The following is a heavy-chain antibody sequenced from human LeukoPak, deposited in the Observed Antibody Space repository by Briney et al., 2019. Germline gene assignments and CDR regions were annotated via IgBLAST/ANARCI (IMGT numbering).Heavy chain of an antibody. J-gene: IGHJ4*02. CDR1: GFTFDDYA. V-gene: IGHV3-9*01. CDR3: AKDRVVRGAIGGYFDY. Sequence: GRSLRLSCAASGFTFDDYAMHWVRHAPGKGLEWVSGISWNSGSIGYADSVKGRFTISRDNAKNSLYLQMNSLRAEDTALYYCAKDRVVRGAIGGYFDYWGQGTLVTVSS. D-gene: IGHD3-10*01. CDR2: ISWNSGSI.